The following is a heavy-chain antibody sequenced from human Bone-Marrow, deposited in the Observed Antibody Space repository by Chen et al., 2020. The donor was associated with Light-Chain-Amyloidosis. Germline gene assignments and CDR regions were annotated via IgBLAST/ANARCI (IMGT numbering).Heavy chain of an antibody. CDR2: IYPDDSDA. V-gene: IGHV5-51*01. D-gene: IGHD5-12*01. CDR1: GYTFPHYW. J-gene: IGHJ4*02. CDR3: ARRRDGYNFDY. Sequence: EVQLEQSGPEVKKPGESLKISCKGSGYTFPHYWIGWVRQMPVKGLEWMGVIYPDDSDARYSPAFEGQVTISADKSITTAYLQWRSLKASDTAMYYCARRRDGYNFDYWGQGTLVTVSS.